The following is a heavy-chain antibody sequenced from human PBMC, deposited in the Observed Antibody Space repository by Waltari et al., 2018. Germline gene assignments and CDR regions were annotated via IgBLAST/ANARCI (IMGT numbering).Heavy chain of an antibody. CDR2: INPNSGGT. D-gene: IGHD3-10*01. V-gene: IGHV1-2*06. J-gene: IGHJ4*02. Sequence: QVQLVQSGAEVKKPGASVKVSCKVSGYTLTELSMHWVRQAPGQGLEWMGRINPNSGGTNYAQKFQGRVTMTRDTSISTAYMELSRLRSDDTAVYYCARDYYGSGSLYYFDYWGQGTLVTVSS. CDR3: ARDYYGSGSLYYFDY. CDR1: GYTLTELS.